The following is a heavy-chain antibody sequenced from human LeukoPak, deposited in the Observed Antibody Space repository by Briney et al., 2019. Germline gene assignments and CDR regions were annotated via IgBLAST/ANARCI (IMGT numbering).Heavy chain of an antibody. CDR2: INPNTGGT. CDR3: ARWRKTSWEKFDY. V-gene: IGHV1-2*02. Sequence: ASVKVSCKASGYTFTGYYMHWVRQAPGQGLEWMGWINPNTGGTNYAQKFQGRVTMTRDTSTSTVYMELSSLRSDDTAVYYCARWRKTSWEKFDYWGQGTLVTVSS. D-gene: IGHD2-2*01. CDR1: GYTFTGYY. J-gene: IGHJ4*02.